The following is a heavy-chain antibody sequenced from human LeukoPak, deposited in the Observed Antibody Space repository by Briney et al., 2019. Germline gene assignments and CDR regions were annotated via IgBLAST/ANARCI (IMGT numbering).Heavy chain of an antibody. CDR2: ITSGGST. Sequence: GGSLRLSCAASGFTFSSYAMSWVRQAPGKGLEWVSAITSGGSTYYADSVKGRFTISRDNSKNTLYLQMNSLRAEDTAVYYCAKGSSGWNYMDVWGKGTTVTISS. V-gene: IGHV3-23*01. CDR1: GFTFSSYA. J-gene: IGHJ6*03. CDR3: AKGSSGWNYMDV. D-gene: IGHD6-19*01.